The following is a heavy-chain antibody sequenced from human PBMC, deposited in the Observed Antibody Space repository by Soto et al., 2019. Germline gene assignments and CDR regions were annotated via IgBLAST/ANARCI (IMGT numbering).Heavy chain of an antibody. CDR2: IIPNFGTA. D-gene: IGHD4-17*01. CDR3: ARGSPYGDFRFTAFEN. J-gene: IGHJ4*02. Sequence: QVHLVQSGAEVKKPGSSVKVSCTTSGGTFSRYAISWVRQAPGQGLEWMGGIIPNFGTAKYAKRFQDKVTFTADESKSTDYMELSSLTFEDTAMYFCARGSPYGDFRFTAFENWGQGTLVVVSA. CDR1: GGTFSRYA. V-gene: IGHV1-69*01.